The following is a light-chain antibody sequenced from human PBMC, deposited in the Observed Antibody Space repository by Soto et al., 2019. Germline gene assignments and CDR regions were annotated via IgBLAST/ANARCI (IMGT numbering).Light chain of an antibody. Sequence: IQMTQSPSSLSASVGARVTITCRASQGASDDVAWYQHKPGKAPKLLIYSASTLQIGVPSRFSGSGSGTDSTLTISGLQPEHFAAYYCQQDNSYHPTFGGGTKVEIK. CDR3: QQDNSYHPT. J-gene: IGKJ4*01. CDR2: SAS. CDR1: QGASDD. V-gene: IGKV1-6*01.